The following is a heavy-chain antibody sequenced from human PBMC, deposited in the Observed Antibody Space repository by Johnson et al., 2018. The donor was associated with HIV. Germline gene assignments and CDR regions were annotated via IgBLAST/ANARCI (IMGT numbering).Heavy chain of an antibody. V-gene: IGHV3-30-3*01. Sequence: QVQLMESGGGAVQPGRSPRLSCIVSGFTFTSSAMHWVRQAPGKGLEWVAVISPDGSNKYYADSVKGRFTISRDNSKNTLYLQMNSLRAEDTAVYYCAVDYYGSGSRNDAFDIWGQGTMVTVSS. CDR2: ISPDGSNK. D-gene: IGHD3-10*01. CDR3: AVDYYGSGSRNDAFDI. CDR1: GFTFTSSA. J-gene: IGHJ3*02.